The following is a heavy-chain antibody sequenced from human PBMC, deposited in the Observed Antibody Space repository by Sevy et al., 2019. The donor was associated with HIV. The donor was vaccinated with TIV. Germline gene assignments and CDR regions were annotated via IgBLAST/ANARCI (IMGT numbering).Heavy chain of an antibody. CDR2: ISSSSSDI. J-gene: IGHJ4*02. V-gene: IGHV3-21*01. Sequence: GGSLRLSCAASGFTFSSYSMNWVRQAPGKGLEWVSSISSSSSDIYYADSVKGRFTISRDNAKNSLYLQMNSLRAKDTAVYYCARESCSSTSCYVDYWGQGTLVTVYS. CDR1: GFTFSSYS. CDR3: ARESCSSTSCYVDY. D-gene: IGHD2-2*01.